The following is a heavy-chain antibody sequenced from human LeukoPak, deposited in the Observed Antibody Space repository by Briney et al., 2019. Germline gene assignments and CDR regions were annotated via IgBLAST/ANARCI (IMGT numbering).Heavy chain of an antibody. CDR3: ARLNYDILTGPRGGYFDY. J-gene: IGHJ4*01. D-gene: IGHD3-9*01. Sequence: GESLKISCKGSGYSFSSYSIGWVRQMPGKGLEWMGIIYPGDSDTTYSPSLQGQVTISADKSITTAYLQWSSLKASDTAVYYCARLNYDILTGPRGGYFDYWGQGTLVTVSS. CDR1: GYSFSSYS. CDR2: IYPGDSDT. V-gene: IGHV5-51*01.